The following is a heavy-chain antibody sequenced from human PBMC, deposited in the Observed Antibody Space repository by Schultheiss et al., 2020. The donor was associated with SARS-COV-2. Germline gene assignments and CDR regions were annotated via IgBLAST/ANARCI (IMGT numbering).Heavy chain of an antibody. CDR3: ARDRYGPFDY. V-gene: IGHV3-NL1*01. CDR1: GFTFSSYA. J-gene: IGHJ4*02. D-gene: IGHD5-18*01. Sequence: GGSLRLSCAASGFTFSSYAMHWVRQAPGKGLEWVSSISGAGDSTYYADSVKGRFTISRDNSKNTLYLQMNSLRAEDTAVYYCARDRYGPFDYWGQGTLVTVSS. CDR2: ISGAGDST.